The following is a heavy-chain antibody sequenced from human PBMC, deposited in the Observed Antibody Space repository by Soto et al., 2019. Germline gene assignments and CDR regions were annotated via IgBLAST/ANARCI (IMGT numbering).Heavy chain of an antibody. J-gene: IGHJ3*01. CDR2: IYWNDDE. V-gene: IGHV2-5*01. CDR3: ARGLASLPVFAFDV. Sequence: SGPTLVNPTQTLTLTCSFSGFSLTTSGVGVGWARQPPGKALEWLALIYWNDDERYRPSLRSRLTITKDTSKNQVVLIMTNMGPVDTATYYCARGLASLPVFAFDVWGQGTTVTVSS. CDR1: GFSLTTSGVG. D-gene: IGHD3-3*02.